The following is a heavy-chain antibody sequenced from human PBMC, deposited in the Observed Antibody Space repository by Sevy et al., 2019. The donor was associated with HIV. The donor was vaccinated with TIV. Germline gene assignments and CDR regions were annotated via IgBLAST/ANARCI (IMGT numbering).Heavy chain of an antibody. V-gene: IGHV4-34*01. D-gene: IGHD3-3*01. Sequence: SETLSLTCAVYGGSFSGYYWSWIRQPPGKGLEWIGEISHSGSTNYNPSLKSRVTISVDTSKNQFSLKLSSVTAADTAVYYCARDLITIFGVVTDYYYYGMDVWGHGTTVTVSS. CDR2: ISHSGST. J-gene: IGHJ6*02. CDR3: ARDLITIFGVVTDYYYYGMDV. CDR1: GGSFSGYY.